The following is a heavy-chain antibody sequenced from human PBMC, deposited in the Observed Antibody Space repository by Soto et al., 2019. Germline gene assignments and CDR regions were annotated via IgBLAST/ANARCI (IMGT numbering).Heavy chain of an antibody. D-gene: IGHD2-8*02. CDR2: IYHSGST. CDR1: GGSISSGGYS. V-gene: IGHV4-30-2*01. Sequence: SETLSLTCAVSGGSISSGGYSWSCIRQPPGKGLEWIGYIYHSGSTYYTPSLKSRLTISVYRSKNQFCLKLSSVTAAYAAVSFWPTLPRRVLVALAVFPSWGQGSLVTVS. J-gene: IGHJ4*02. CDR3: PTLPRRVLVALAVFPS.